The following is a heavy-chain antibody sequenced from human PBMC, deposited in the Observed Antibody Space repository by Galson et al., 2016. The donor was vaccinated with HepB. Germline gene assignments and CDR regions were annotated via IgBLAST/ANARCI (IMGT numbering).Heavy chain of an antibody. CDR1: GDTFTNYA. D-gene: IGHD2-2*01. J-gene: IGHJ2*01. CDR3: TMGCSRTFCSPLRYFDL. Sequence: SVKVSCKASGDTFTNYAVHWVRQAPGQWLEWVGWINTGNGATKSSQKFQGRVTFTRDTSANIAYMELSSLRSEDTAVYYCTMGCSRTFCSPLRYFDLWGRGTLVTVSS. V-gene: IGHV1-3*04. CDR2: INTGNGAT.